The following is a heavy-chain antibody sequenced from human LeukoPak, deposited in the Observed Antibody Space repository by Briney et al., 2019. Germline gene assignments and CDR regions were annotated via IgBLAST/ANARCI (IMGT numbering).Heavy chain of an antibody. CDR1: GFTFSIYA. Sequence: GGSLRLSCAASGFTFSIYALSWVRQAPGKGLEWVSSISGNGGSAYYTDSVKGRFTISRDNSKNTLYLQMNSLRAEDTAVYYCAKDLPTVNTWIYFDYWGQGTLVTVSS. D-gene: IGHD4-17*01. CDR2: ISGNGGSA. J-gene: IGHJ4*02. V-gene: IGHV3-23*01. CDR3: AKDLPTVNTWIYFDY.